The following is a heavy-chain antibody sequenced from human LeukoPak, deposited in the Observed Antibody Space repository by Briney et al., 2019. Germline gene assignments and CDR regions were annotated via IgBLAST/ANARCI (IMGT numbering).Heavy chain of an antibody. Sequence: GGSLRLSCAASGFTFSSYGMHWVRQAPGKGLEWVAVISYDGSYKYYADSVKGRFTISRDNSKNTLYLQMNSLRAEDTAVYYCVNEVGTYYYGMDVWGQGTTVTVSS. CDR2: ISYDGSYK. V-gene: IGHV3-30*18. CDR1: GFTFSSYG. D-gene: IGHD1-1*01. J-gene: IGHJ6*02. CDR3: VNEVGTYYYGMDV.